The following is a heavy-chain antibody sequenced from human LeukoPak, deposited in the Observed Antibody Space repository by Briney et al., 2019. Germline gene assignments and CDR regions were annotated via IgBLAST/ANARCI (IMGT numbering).Heavy chain of an antibody. Sequence: PGRSLRLSCAASGFTFSTYAMTWVRQAPGKGLEWVSLISRGDDVTYYADSVKGRFTISRDSSKNTLYLQMHSLRAEDTAVYYCAARPGEVAVPYDYWGQGTLVTVSS. J-gene: IGHJ4*02. CDR1: GFTFSTYA. CDR3: AARPGEVAVPYDY. V-gene: IGHV3-23*01. CDR2: ISRGDDVT. D-gene: IGHD2-15*01.